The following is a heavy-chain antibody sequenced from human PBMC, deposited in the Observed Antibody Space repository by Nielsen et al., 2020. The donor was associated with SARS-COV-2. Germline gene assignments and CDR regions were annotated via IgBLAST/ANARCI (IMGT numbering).Heavy chain of an antibody. CDR2: INRDESEK. Sequence: GESLKISCAASGFTFDDYAMHWVRQAPGKGLEWVANINRDESEKYYVDSVKGRFTVSRDNARNSLYLQMNSLRAEDTAVYYCVREWGYWGLGTLVSVSS. J-gene: IGHJ4*02. CDR1: GFTFDDYA. CDR3: VREWGY. V-gene: IGHV3-7*01. D-gene: IGHD1-26*01.